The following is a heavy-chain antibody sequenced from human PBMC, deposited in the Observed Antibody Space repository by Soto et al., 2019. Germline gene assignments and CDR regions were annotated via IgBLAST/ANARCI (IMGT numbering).Heavy chain of an antibody. Sequence: GGSLRLSCAASGFTFSSYSMNWVRQAPGKGLEWVSSISSSSSYIYYADSVKGRFTISRDNAKYSLYLQMHSLRAEDTAVYYCAKGTEWPYYFDYWGQGTLVAVSS. V-gene: IGHV3-21*04. CDR3: AKGTEWPYYFDY. CDR1: GFTFSSYS. J-gene: IGHJ4*02. CDR2: ISSSSSYI. D-gene: IGHD3-3*01.